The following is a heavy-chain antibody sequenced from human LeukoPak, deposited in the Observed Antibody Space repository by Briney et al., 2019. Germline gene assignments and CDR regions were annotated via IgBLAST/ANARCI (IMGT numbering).Heavy chain of an antibody. J-gene: IGHJ4*02. D-gene: IGHD1-1*01. CDR2: IDPYNGNT. V-gene: IGHV1-18*01. CDR1: GYTFTSYA. CDR3: ARYRRGYNGILRY. Sequence: ASVKVSCKASGYTFTSYALTWVRQAPGQGLEWMGYIDPYNGNTNYAQKFQGRVTMTTDRSTNTGYMDLRSLRSDDTAVYYCARYRRGYNGILRYWGQGALVTVSS.